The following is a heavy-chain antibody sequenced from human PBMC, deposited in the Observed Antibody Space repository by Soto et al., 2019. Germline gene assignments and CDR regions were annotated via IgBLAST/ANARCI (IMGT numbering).Heavy chain of an antibody. Sequence: GASVKVSCKASGYTFTNYGIIWVRQVPGQGLERMGWINPNSGGTNYAQKFQGWVTMTRDTSISTAYMELSRLRSDDTAVYYCASAGVLFDAFDIWGQGTMVTVSS. CDR2: INPNSGGT. D-gene: IGHD3-10*01. CDR3: ASAGVLFDAFDI. CDR1: GYTFTNYG. J-gene: IGHJ3*02. V-gene: IGHV1-2*04.